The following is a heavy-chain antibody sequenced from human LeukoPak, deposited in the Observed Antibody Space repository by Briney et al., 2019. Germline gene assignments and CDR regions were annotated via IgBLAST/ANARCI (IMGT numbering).Heavy chain of an antibody. CDR3: ARDLLDSSGWYDY. Sequence: SVKVSCKASGGTFSSYAISWVRQAPGQGLEWMGRIIPILGIANYAQKFQGRVTITADKSTSTAYMELSSLRSEDTAVYYCARDLLDSSGWYDYWGQGTLVTVSS. CDR2: IIPILGIA. CDR1: GGTFSSYA. J-gene: IGHJ4*02. D-gene: IGHD6-19*01. V-gene: IGHV1-69*04.